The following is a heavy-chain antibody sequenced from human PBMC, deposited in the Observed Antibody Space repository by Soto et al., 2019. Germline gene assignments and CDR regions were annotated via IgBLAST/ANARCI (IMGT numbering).Heavy chain of an antibody. CDR1: GVSISSRDYY. CDR3: MNYKSGWEY. J-gene: IGHJ4*02. CDR2: ISYGGST. D-gene: IGHD6-19*01. Sequence: QLQLQESGPGLVQPSETLSLTCTVSGVSISSRDYYWGWIRQPPGKGLEWIGMISYGGSTYYSPSLTSRVTISADTSNNQLSLRLSSVTAADTAVFHCMNYKSGWEYWGQGTVVTVSS. V-gene: IGHV4-39*01.